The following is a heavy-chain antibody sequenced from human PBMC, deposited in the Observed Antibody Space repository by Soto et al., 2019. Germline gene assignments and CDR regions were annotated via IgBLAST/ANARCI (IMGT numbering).Heavy chain of an antibody. J-gene: IGHJ4*02. D-gene: IGHD3-22*01. V-gene: IGHV1-24*01. Sequence: APVKVSCKVSGYTLTELSMHWVRQAPGKGLEWMGGFDPEDGETIYAQKFQGRVTMTEDTSTDTAYMELSSLRSEDTAVYYCATSPRITMIVVASIDFWGQGTLVTVSS. CDR1: GYTLTELS. CDR2: FDPEDGET. CDR3: ATSPRITMIVVASIDF.